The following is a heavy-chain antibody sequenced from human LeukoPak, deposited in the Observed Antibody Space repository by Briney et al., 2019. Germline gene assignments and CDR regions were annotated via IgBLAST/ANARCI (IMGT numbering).Heavy chain of an antibody. CDR3: ARLYHYYDSTGPTDPFDY. Sequence: SVKVSCKASGGTFSSYAINWVRQAPGQGLEWMGRIIPILGIANYAQKFQGRVTITADKSTSTAYMELSSLRSEDTAVYYCARLYHYYDSTGPTDPFDYWGQGTLVTASS. CDR2: IIPILGIA. D-gene: IGHD3-22*01. V-gene: IGHV1-69*04. J-gene: IGHJ4*02. CDR1: GGTFSSYA.